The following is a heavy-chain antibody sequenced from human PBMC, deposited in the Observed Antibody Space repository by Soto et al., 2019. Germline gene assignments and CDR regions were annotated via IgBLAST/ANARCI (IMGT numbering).Heavy chain of an antibody. Sequence: ASVKVSCKSSGDTFIGYYFHWVRQAPGQGLEWMGWINVHRGTTNYAQRFQGRVTMTRDTSIDTAYLELRGLTSDDTAVYSCARAPPDRHFDYWGHGNLLT. CDR1: GDTFIGYY. J-gene: IGHJ4*01. CDR2: INVHRGTT. CDR3: ARAPPDRHFDY. V-gene: IGHV1-2*02.